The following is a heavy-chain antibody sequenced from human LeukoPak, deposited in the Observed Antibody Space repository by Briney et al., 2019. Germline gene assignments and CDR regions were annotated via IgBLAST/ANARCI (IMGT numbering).Heavy chain of an antibody. V-gene: IGHV4-59*08. CDR3: ARRKRGSGGPFDY. Sequence: SETLSLTCAVCGGSFSGYYWSWIRQPPGTGLEWIGYMDYSGSTAYNPSLKSRVTISIDTSKKQFSLELSSVTAADTAIYFCARRKRGSGGPFDYWGQGTLVTVSS. J-gene: IGHJ4*02. D-gene: IGHD6-19*01. CDR1: GGSFSGYY. CDR2: MDYSGST.